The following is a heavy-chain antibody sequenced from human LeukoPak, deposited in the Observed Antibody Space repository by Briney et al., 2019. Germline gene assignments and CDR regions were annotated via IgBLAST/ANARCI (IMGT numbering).Heavy chain of an antibody. CDR3: AKDRKGIVATITAFGY. D-gene: IGHD5-12*01. J-gene: IGHJ4*02. V-gene: IGHV3-23*01. CDR1: GFTYSSYD. Sequence: PGGSLRLSCAASGFTYSSYDMSWVRQAPGKGLEWVSGISGGGVSTYYADSVKGRFTISRDNSKITLYLQMNSLRAEDTAVYYCAKDRKGIVATITAFGYWGQGTLVTVSS. CDR2: ISGGGVST.